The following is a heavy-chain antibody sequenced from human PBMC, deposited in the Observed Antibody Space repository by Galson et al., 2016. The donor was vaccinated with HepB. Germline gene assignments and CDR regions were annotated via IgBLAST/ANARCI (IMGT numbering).Heavy chain of an antibody. CDR3: ASAYYHYYYYYAMDV. V-gene: IGHV3-53*01. CDR1: GFTVSSKY. Sequence: SLRLSCAASGFTVSSKYMSWVRQAPGKGLEWVSVIDGGGSTYYADSVKGRFTISRDSARNTLSLQMKSLRAEDTAIYYCASAYYHYYYYYAMDVWGQGTLVTVSS. D-gene: IGHD3-10*01. J-gene: IGHJ6*02. CDR2: IDGGGST.